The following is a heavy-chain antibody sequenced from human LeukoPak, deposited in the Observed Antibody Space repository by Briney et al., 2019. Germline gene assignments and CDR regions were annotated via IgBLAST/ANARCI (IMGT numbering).Heavy chain of an antibody. CDR2: ISYDGSNE. CDR1: GFTFSNYA. V-gene: IGHV3-30-3*01. CDR3: AREYDYVWGSYRYNSYSYGMDV. D-gene: IGHD3-16*02. Sequence: PGGSLRLSCAASGFTFSNYAVHWVRQAPGKGLEWVAVISYDGSNEYYADSVKGRFTISRDNSKNTLYLQMNSLRTEDTAVYYCAREYDYVWGSYRYNSYSYGMDVWGQGTTVTVSS. J-gene: IGHJ6*02.